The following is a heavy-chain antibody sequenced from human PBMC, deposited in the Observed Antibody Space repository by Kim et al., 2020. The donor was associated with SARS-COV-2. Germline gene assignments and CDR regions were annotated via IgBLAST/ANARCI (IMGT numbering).Heavy chain of an antibody. V-gene: IGHV1-69*13. J-gene: IGHJ6*02. CDR2: IIPIFGTA. CDR3: ARELWRVATIGYYYYYGMDV. CDR1: GGTFSSYA. D-gene: IGHD5-12*01. Sequence: SVKVSCKASGGTFSSYAISWVRQAPGQGLEWMGGIIPIFGTANYAQKFQGRVTITADESTSTAYMELSSLRSEDTAVYYCARELWRVATIGYYYYYGMDVWGQGTTVTVSS.